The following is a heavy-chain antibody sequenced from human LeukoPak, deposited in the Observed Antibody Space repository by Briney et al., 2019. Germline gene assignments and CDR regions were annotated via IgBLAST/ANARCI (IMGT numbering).Heavy chain of an antibody. CDR2: IYYSGST. CDR3: ARFSRGPRFDY. CDR1: GGSISSYY. Sequence: NPSETLSLTCTVSGGSISSYYWSWLRQPPGEGLEWLGYIYYSGSTNYNPSLKSRVTISVDTSKNQFSLKLSSVTAADTAVYYCARFSRGPRFDYWGQGTLVTVSS. D-gene: IGHD6-13*01. J-gene: IGHJ4*02. V-gene: IGHV4-59*01.